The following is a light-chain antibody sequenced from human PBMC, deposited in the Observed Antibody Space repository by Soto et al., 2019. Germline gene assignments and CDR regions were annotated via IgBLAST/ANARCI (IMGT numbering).Light chain of an antibody. CDR2: AAS. V-gene: IGKV1-8*01. CDR3: QQYYSYPLT. Sequence: IRMTQSPSSFSASTGDRVTITCRASQGISSYLAWYQQKPGKAPKLLIYAASTLQSGVPSRFSGSGSGTDFTLTISCLQSEDFATYYCQQYYSYPLTVGGGTKVEIK. CDR1: QGISSY. J-gene: IGKJ4*01.